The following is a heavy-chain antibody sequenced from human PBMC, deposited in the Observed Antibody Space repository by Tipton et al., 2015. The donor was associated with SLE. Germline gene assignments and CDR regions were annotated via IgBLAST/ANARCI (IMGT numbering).Heavy chain of an antibody. J-gene: IGHJ6*02. CDR1: GFTFSSYE. CDR2: ISSSGSTI. V-gene: IGHV3-48*03. CDR3: ARDRGIAARRPYYYYGMDV. D-gene: IGHD6-6*01. Sequence: SLRLSCAASGFTFSSYEMNWVRQAPGKGLEWVSYISSSGSTIYYADSVKGRFTISRDNAKNSLYLQMNSLRAEDTAVYYCARDRGIAARRPYYYYGMDVWGQGTTVTVSS.